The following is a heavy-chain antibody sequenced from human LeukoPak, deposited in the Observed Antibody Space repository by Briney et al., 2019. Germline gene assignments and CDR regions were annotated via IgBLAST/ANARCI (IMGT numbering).Heavy chain of an antibody. D-gene: IGHD2-15*01. CDR1: EFTFSIYG. Sequence: GGSLRLSCAASEFTFSIYGMNWVRQAPGEGLEWVASISSDSTNIYYTDSVKGRFTISRDNAKNSLYLQMNSLILEDTAVYYCARDGSGSGDYWGQGTLVTVSS. CDR3: ARDGSGSGDY. CDR2: ISSDSTNI. V-gene: IGHV3-21*01. J-gene: IGHJ4*02.